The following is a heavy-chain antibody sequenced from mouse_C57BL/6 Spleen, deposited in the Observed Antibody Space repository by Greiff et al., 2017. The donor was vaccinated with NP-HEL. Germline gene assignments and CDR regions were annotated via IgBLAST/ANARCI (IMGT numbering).Heavy chain of an antibody. J-gene: IGHJ3*01. D-gene: IGHD2-3*01. Sequence: VQLQQSGPELVKPGASVKISCKASGYTFTDYYMNWVKQSHGKSLEWIGDINPNNGGTSYNQKFKGKATLTVDKSSSTAYMERRSLTSEDSAVYYCARDGYYVSFAYWGQGTLVTVSA. CDR2: INPNNGGT. CDR1: GYTFTDYY. CDR3: ARDGYYVSFAY. V-gene: IGHV1-26*01.